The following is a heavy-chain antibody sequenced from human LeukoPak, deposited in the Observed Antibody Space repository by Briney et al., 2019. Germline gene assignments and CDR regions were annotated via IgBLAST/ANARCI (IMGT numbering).Heavy chain of an antibody. J-gene: IGHJ3*02. CDR3: ARERMRDAFDI. D-gene: IGHD2-8*01. Sequence: PSETLSLTCAVYGGSFSGYYWSWLRQPPGKGRDWIGEINHSGSTNYNPSLKSRVPISVEPSTDHFSLTLGSVTAGHTAVYYCARERMRDAFDIWGQGTMVTVSS. V-gene: IGHV4-34*01. CDR2: INHSGST. CDR1: GGSFSGYY.